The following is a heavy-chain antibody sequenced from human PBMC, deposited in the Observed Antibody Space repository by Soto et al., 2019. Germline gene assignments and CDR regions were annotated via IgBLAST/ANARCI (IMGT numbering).Heavy chain of an antibody. D-gene: IGHD3-10*01. J-gene: IGHJ4*02. CDR2: VTADGKRQ. CDR1: DFAFTDYA. CDR3: ARNWVLRGIIKKGAFDS. V-gene: IGHV3-30*04. Sequence: QVHLVESGGRVVQPGASLRLSCVASDFAFTDYAIHWVRQAPGKGLEWLAFVTADGKRQYYADSVKGRFTISRDNFKDTVYLQMTSLRTDDTAVYYCARNWVLRGIIKKGAFDSWGQGTLVTVSS.